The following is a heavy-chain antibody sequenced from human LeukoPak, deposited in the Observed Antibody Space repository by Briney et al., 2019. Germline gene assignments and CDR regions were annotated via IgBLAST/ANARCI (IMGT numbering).Heavy chain of an antibody. D-gene: IGHD3-10*01. V-gene: IGHV3-23*01. Sequence: PGGSLRLSCAASGFTFSSYAMSWVRQAPGKGLEWVSVISGSGGSTSYADSVKGRFTISRDNSKNTLYLQMNSLRAEDTAVYYCAKAITMVRGVIIGADYWGQGTLVTVSS. CDR1: GFTFSSYA. J-gene: IGHJ4*02. CDR2: ISGSGGST. CDR3: AKAITMVRGVIIGADY.